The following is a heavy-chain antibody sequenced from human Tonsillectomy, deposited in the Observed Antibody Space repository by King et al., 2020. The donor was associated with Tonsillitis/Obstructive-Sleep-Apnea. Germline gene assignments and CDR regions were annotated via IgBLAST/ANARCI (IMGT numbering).Heavy chain of an antibody. D-gene: IGHD6-6*01. J-gene: IGHJ6*02. V-gene: IGHV1-24*01. Sequence: QLVQSGAEVRKPGASVKVSCKVSGYTLTELSMHWVRQAPGKGLEWMGGFDPEDGETIYAQKFQGRVTMTEATSTDTAYMELSSLRSEDTAVYYCATPLYSRSFIEAYYGMDVWGQGTTVTVSS. CDR2: FDPEDGET. CDR3: ATPLYSRSFIEAYYGMDV. CDR1: GYTLTELS.